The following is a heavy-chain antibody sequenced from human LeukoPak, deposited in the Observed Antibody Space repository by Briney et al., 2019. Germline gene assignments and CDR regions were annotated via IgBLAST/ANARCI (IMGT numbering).Heavy chain of an antibody. V-gene: IGHV3-30*02. CDR2: IRYDGSSK. D-gene: IGHD3-16*01. J-gene: IGHJ4*02. CDR1: GFTFSSYG. Sequence: GGSLRLSCAASGFTFSSYGMHWVRQAPGKGLEWVAFIRYDGSSKYYADSVKGRFTISRDNSKNTLYLQMNSLRAEDTAVYYCARDPPGGQLQYYFDYWGQGTLVTVSS. CDR3: ARDPPGGQLQYYFDY.